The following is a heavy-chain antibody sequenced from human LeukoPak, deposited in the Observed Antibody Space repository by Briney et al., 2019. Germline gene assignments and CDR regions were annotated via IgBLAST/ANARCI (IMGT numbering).Heavy chain of an antibody. V-gene: IGHV3-48*01. CDR3: ARDSHVEYFDY. J-gene: IGHJ4*02. D-gene: IGHD3-3*01. Sequence: GGSLRLSCAASGFTFSIYAMNWVRQAPGEGLEWISYISGGGTTVYYTDSVKGRFTISRDNAKNSLFLQMSSLRAEDTAVYYCARDSHVEYFDYWGQGTLVTVSS. CDR1: GFTFSIYA. CDR2: ISGGGTTV.